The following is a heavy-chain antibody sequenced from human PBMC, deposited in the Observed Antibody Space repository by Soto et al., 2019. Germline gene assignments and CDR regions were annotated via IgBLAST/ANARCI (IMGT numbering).Heavy chain of an antibody. CDR1: RFTFKNYG. V-gene: IGHV3-64*02. D-gene: IGHD2-2*01. J-gene: IGHJ4*02. CDR2: VGSDGLHT. CDR3: AARYCGRSSCFHFDY. Sequence: PGGSLRLSCAASRFTFKNYGMHWVRQAPGKGLEFVSGVGSDGLHTFYADSVKGRFTISRDNSKNTLYLQMGSLRVEDMAVYYCAARYCGRSSCFHFDYWGQGALVTVSS.